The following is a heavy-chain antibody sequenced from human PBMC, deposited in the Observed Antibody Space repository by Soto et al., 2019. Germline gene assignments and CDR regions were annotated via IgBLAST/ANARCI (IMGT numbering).Heavy chain of an antibody. J-gene: IGHJ4*02. Sequence: EVQLVESGGGLVQPGGSLRLSCAASGFTFSSYWMSWVRQAPGKGLEWVANIKQDGSEKYYVDSVKGRFTISRDNAKNSLYLQMNSLRAEDTAVYYCARGSDYGSGSGYYFDYWGQGTLVTVSS. CDR3: ARGSDYGSGSGYYFDY. CDR2: IKQDGSEK. CDR1: GFTFSSYW. D-gene: IGHD3-10*01. V-gene: IGHV3-7*01.